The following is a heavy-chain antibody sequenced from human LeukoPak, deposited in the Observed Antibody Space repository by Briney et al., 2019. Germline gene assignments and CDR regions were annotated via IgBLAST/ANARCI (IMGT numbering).Heavy chain of an antibody. CDR1: GFTFSSYW. J-gene: IGHJ2*01. Sequence: PGGSLRLSCAASGFTFSSYWMSWVRQAPGKGLEWVANIKQDGSEKYYVDSVKGRFTISRDNAKNSLYLQMNSLRAEDTAVYYCAREEKYYDSRGYAHWYFDLWGRGTLVTVSS. D-gene: IGHD3-22*01. CDR3: AREEKYYDSRGYAHWYFDL. V-gene: IGHV3-7*01. CDR2: IKQDGSEK.